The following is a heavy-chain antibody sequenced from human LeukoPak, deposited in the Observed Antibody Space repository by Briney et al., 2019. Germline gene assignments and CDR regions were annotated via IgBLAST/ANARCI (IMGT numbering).Heavy chain of an antibody. V-gene: IGHV4-38-2*02. D-gene: IGHD5-12*01. J-gene: IGHJ4*02. CDR1: GYSISSGYY. CDR3: ARNSGYEPFDY. CDR2: IYHSGST. Sequence: SETLSLTCTVSGYSISSGYYWGWIRQPPGKGLEWIGSIYHSGSTNYNPSLKSRVTISVDTSKNQFSLKLSSVTAADTAVYYCARNSGYEPFDYWGQGTLVTVSS.